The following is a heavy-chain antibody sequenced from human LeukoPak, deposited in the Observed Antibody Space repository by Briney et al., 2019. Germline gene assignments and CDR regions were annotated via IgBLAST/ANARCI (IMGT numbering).Heavy chain of an antibody. Sequence: SETLSLTCTVSGGSISSDYWSWIRQPPGKGLEWIGYIYYSGSTDYNPSLKGRVTISVDTSKKRFSLKLSSVTAADSAVYYCARRSLLRTVGYALDVWGQGTTVTVSS. CDR2: IYYSGST. D-gene: IGHD1-26*01. CDR1: GGSISSDY. V-gene: IGHV4-59*12. J-gene: IGHJ6*02. CDR3: ARRSLLRTVGYALDV.